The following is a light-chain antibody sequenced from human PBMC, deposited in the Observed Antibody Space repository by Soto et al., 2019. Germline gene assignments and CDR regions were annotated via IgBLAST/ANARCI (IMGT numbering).Light chain of an antibody. CDR1: QGIRSD. CDR3: LQDYSYPRT. CDR2: AAS. J-gene: IGKJ1*01. V-gene: IGKV1-6*01. Sequence: AIQMTQSPSSLSASVGDTVTITCRASQGIRSDLGWYQEKPGKAPKLLMYAASSLQTGVPSRFSGSGSGTDFTLTITSLQPQDFANYYCLQDYSYPRTFGQGTKVEIK.